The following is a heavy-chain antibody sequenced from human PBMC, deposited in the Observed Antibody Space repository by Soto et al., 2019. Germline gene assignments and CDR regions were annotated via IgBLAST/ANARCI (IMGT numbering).Heavy chain of an antibody. CDR1: GYTFTSYD. CDR3: ARAPWAGKVKTLRLRWFDP. J-gene: IGHJ5*02. Sequence: QVQLVQSGAEVKKPGASVKVSCKASGYTFTSYDINWVRQATGQGLEWMGWMNPNRGNTGYAQKSQGRVIMTRNTSISTAYMDLSSLGAEDTGVSYCARAPWAGKVKTLRLRWFDPWGQGTLVTVSS. CDR2: MNPNRGNT. D-gene: IGHD2-21*01. V-gene: IGHV1-8*01.